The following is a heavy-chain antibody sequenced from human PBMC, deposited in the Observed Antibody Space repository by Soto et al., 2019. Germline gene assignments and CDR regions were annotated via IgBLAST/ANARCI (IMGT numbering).Heavy chain of an antibody. Sequence: EVQLVESGGGLVQPGGSLRLSCAASGFTFSSYSMNWVRQAPGKGLEWVSYISSSSSTIYYADSVKGRFTITRDNAKNTLYRQMKSLKDEDTAVYYCAREGGSLNWFDPWGQGTLVAVSS. D-gene: IGHD1-26*01. CDR1: GFTFSSYS. J-gene: IGHJ5*02. CDR2: ISSSSSTI. V-gene: IGHV3-48*02. CDR3: AREGGSLNWFDP.